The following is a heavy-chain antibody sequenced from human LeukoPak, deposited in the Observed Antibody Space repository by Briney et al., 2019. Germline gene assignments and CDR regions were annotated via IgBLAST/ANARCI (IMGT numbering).Heavy chain of an antibody. CDR3: ARAYSGYYLFGY. CDR2: ISGSGGST. V-gene: IGHV3-23*01. D-gene: IGHD3-22*01. CDR1: GFTFSSYA. J-gene: IGHJ4*02. Sequence: GGSLRLSCAASGFTFSSYAMSWVRQAPGKGLEWVSAISGSGGSTYYADSVKGRFTISRDNSKNTLYLQMNSLRAEDTAVYYCARAYSGYYLFGYWGQGTLVTVSS.